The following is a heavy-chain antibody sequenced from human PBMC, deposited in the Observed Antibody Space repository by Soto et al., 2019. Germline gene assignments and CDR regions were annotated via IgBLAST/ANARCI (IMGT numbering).Heavy chain of an antibody. D-gene: IGHD3-22*01. CDR2: ISYDGSNK. CDR3: AKDLIFAAYYDSSGYGLDY. Sequence: GGSLRLSCAASGFTFSSYCMHWVRQAPGKGLEWVAVISYDGSNKYYADSVKGRFTISRDNSKNTLYLQMNSLRAEDTAVYYCAKDLIFAAYYDSSGYGLDYWGQGTLVTVSS. J-gene: IGHJ4*02. CDR1: GFTFSSYC. V-gene: IGHV3-30*18.